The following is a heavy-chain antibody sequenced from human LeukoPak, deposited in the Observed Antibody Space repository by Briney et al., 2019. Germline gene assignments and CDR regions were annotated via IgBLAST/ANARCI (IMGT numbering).Heavy chain of an antibody. CDR3: AKGGLRYFDWSLPNGGMDV. V-gene: IGHV3-30*18. J-gene: IGHJ6*02. Sequence: GGSLRLSCAASGFTFSSYGMHWVRRAPGKGLEWVAVISYDGSKKYYADSVKGRFTLSRDNSKNTLYLQMNSLRAEDTAVYYCAKGGLRYFDWSLPNGGMDVWGQGTTVTVSS. CDR1: GFTFSSYG. CDR2: ISYDGSKK. D-gene: IGHD3-9*01.